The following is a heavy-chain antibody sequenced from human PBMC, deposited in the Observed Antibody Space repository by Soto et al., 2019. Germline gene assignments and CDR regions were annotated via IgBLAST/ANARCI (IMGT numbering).Heavy chain of an antibody. Sequence: PGGSLSLSCAASGFTINRNDMYWVRQAPGKGLEWVAVVSFDGNHQHYADSVKGRFTISRDNSKNTLSLEMNSLRRDDTAVYYCASCERFPRVGVDYYALDVWGQGTTVTVSS. J-gene: IGHJ6*02. V-gene: IGHV3-30*03. D-gene: IGHD3-3*01. CDR1: GFTINRND. CDR2: VSFDGNHQ. CDR3: ASCERFPRVGVDYYALDV.